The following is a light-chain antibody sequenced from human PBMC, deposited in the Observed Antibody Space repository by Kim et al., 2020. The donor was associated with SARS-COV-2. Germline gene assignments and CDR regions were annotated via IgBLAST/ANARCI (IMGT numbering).Light chain of an antibody. Sequence: SSSVGDIVTFPCRASENLGPWLACYQQNPGRAPSLLIYLASTLESGVPSRFSGTGSGTEFSLSITSLQPDDFATYYCQHYSRFPYTFGQATKLEIK. V-gene: IGKV1-5*03. CDR1: ENLGPW. CDR2: LAS. J-gene: IGKJ2*01. CDR3: QHYSRFPYT.